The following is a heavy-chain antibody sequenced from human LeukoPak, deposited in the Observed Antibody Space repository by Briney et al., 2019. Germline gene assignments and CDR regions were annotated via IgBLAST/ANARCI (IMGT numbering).Heavy chain of an antibody. V-gene: IGHV3-23*01. Sequence: GGSLRLSCAASGFTFSSYAMNWVRQAPGKGLEWVSAISGSGGSTYYADSVKGRFTISRDNSKNTLYLQMNSLRAEDTAVYYCAKEGAVAGTPYYFDYWGQGTLVTVSS. CDR3: AKEGAVAGTPYYFDY. CDR2: ISGSGGST. J-gene: IGHJ4*02. D-gene: IGHD6-19*01. CDR1: GFTFSSYA.